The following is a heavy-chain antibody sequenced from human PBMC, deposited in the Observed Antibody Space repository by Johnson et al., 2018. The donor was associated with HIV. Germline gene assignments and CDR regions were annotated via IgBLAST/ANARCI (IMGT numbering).Heavy chain of an antibody. CDR2: IKQGGSEK. J-gene: IGHJ3*02. Sequence: VQLVESGGGVVQPGRSLRLSCAASGFTFSSHWMNWVRQAPGKGLEWVANIKQGGSEKYYVDSVKGRFSISRDNAKNALYLQMNSLRAEDTALYYCARAGYSNYDRAFDIWGQGTMVTVSS. CDR3: ARAGYSNYDRAFDI. V-gene: IGHV3-7*01. CDR1: GFTFSSHW. D-gene: IGHD4-11*01.